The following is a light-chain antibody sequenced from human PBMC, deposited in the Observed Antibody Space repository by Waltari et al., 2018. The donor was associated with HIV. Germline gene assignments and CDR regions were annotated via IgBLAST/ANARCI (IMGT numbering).Light chain of an antibody. CDR1: SSDVGGYNY. CDR2: DVS. CDR3: SSYTSSSTRV. V-gene: IGLV2-14*03. J-gene: IGLJ3*02. Sequence: QSALTQPASVSGSPGQSITISCTGTSSDVGGYNYVSWYQRHPGKAPKLISYDVSNRPSGVSNRFSGSKSGNRASLTISGLQAEDGADYYCSSYTSSSTRVFGGGTTVTVL.